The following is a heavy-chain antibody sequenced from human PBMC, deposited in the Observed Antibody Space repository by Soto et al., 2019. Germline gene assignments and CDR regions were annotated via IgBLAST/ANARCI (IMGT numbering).Heavy chain of an antibody. CDR2: IWYDGSNK. CDR3: AREWGSGSYYFYYFDY. Sequence: QVQLVESGGGVVQHGRSLRLSCAASGFTFSSYGMHWVRQAPGKGLEWVAVIWYDGSNKYYADSVKGRFTISRDNSKNTLYLQMNSLRAEDTAVYYCAREWGSGSYYFYYFDYWGQGTLVTVSS. CDR1: GFTFSSYG. J-gene: IGHJ4*02. D-gene: IGHD1-26*01. V-gene: IGHV3-33*01.